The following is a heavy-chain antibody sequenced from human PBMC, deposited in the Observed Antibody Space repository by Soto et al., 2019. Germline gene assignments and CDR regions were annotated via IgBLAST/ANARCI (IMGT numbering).Heavy chain of an antibody. CDR2: IIPILGIA. Sequence: ASVKVSCKASGGTFSSYTISWVRQAPGQGLEWMGRIIPILGIANYAQKFQGRVTITADKSTSTAYMELSSLRSEDTAVYYCARGKTTVTRKGLDAFDIWGQGTMVTVSS. D-gene: IGHD4-17*01. V-gene: IGHV1-69*02. CDR1: GGTFSSYT. J-gene: IGHJ3*02. CDR3: ARGKTTVTRKGLDAFDI.